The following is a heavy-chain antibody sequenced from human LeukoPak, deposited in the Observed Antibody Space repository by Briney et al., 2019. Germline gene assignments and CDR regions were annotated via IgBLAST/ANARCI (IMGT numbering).Heavy chain of an antibody. V-gene: IGHV3-53*01. D-gene: IGHD1-14*01. CDR3: ARGGGPGHYYYGMDV. Sequence: GGSLRLSCAASGFTFSSYWMSWVRQAPGKGLEWVSVIYSGGSTYYADSVKGRFTISRDNSKNTLYLQMNSLRAEDTAVYYCARGGGPGHYYYGMDVWGQGTTVTVSS. J-gene: IGHJ6*02. CDR1: GFTFSSYW. CDR2: IYSGGST.